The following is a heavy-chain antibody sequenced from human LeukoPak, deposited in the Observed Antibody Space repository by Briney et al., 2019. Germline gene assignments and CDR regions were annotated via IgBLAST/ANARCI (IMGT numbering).Heavy chain of an antibody. D-gene: IGHD4-17*01. Sequence: SETLSLTCTVSGGSISSSSYYWGWIRQPPGKGLEWIGSIYYSGSTYYNPSLKSRVTISVDTSKNQFSLKLSSVTAADTAVYYCVANTVTTSYYFAYWGQGTLVTVSS. V-gene: IGHV4-39*07. J-gene: IGHJ4*02. CDR1: GGSISSSSYY. CDR3: VANTVTTSYYFAY. CDR2: IYYSGST.